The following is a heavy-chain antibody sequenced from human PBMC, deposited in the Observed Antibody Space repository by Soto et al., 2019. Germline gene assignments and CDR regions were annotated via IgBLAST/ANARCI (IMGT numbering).Heavy chain of an antibody. CDR2: ISGSGGST. D-gene: IGHD6-13*01. J-gene: IGHJ4*02. V-gene: IGHV3-23*01. Sequence: GGSLRLSCAASGFTFSGYAMSWVRQAPGRGLEWVSSISGSGGSTYYADSVKGRFTISRHNSKNTLYLQMNSLRAEDTAVYYCARDGRSSSWYEIWGQGTLVTVSS. CDR1: GFTFSGYA. CDR3: ARDGRSSSWYEI.